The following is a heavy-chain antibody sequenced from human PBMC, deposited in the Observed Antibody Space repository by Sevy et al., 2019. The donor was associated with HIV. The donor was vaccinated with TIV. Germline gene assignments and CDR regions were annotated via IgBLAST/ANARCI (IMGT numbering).Heavy chain of an antibody. CDR2: ISSSSSYI. J-gene: IGHJ4*02. Sequence: GGSLRLSCAASGFTITSHSMNWVRQAPGKGLEWVSYISSSSSYIYYANSVKGRFTISRDNAKNSVYLQMNSLRAEDTAVYYCARVPNYGDYGIDYWGQGTLVTVSS. V-gene: IGHV3-21*01. CDR1: GFTITSHS. CDR3: ARVPNYGDYGIDY. D-gene: IGHD4-17*01.